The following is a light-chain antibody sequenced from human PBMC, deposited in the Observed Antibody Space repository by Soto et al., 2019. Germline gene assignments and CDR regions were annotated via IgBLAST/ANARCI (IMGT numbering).Light chain of an antibody. J-gene: IGKJ3*01. V-gene: IGKV1-9*01. Sequence: DIQLTQSPSFLSASVGDRVTITCRASQGISSYLAWYQQKPWKAPNLLIYAASTLQSGVPSRFSGSGSGTEFTLTISSLQPEDVASYYCQQLNSNLTFGPGTKVDI. CDR3: QQLNSNLT. CDR1: QGISSY. CDR2: AAS.